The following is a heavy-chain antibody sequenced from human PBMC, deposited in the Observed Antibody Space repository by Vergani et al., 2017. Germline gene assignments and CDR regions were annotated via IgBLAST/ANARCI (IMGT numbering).Heavy chain of an antibody. CDR1: GDSISSGNYY. V-gene: IGHV4-61*02. Sequence: QVQLQESGPGLVKPSQTLSLTCTVPGDSISSGNYYWSWVRQPAGKGLEWIGRVSTSGRTNYNPSLKSRLNILIDTSKNQFSLQLSSVTAADTAVYYCARYYYDTSGSTVGFRFDYWGQGTLVAVSS. CDR2: VSTSGRT. D-gene: IGHD3-22*01. CDR3: ARYYYDTSGSTVGFRFDY. J-gene: IGHJ4*02.